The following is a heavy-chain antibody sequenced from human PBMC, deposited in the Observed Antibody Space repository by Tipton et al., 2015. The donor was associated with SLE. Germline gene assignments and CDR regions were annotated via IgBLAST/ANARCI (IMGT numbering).Heavy chain of an antibody. Sequence: TLSLTCTVSGGSISSYYWSWIRQPAGKGLEWIGRIYTSGSTNYNPSLKSRVSTSVDTSKNQISLRLSSVTAADTAVYYCARDRGIPVGNFMDVWGKGTTVIVSS. CDR3: ARDRGIPVGNFMDV. CDR2: IYTSGST. CDR1: GGSISSYY. V-gene: IGHV4-4*07. D-gene: IGHD2-2*01. J-gene: IGHJ6*03.